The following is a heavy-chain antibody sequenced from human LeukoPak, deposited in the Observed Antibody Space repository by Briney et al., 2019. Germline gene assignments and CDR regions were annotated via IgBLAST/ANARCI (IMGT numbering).Heavy chain of an antibody. D-gene: IGHD3-10*01. CDR2: IKPDGGEK. CDR3: ASGPPMGRYFDY. J-gene: IGHJ4*02. V-gene: IGHV3-7*01. Sequence: GGSLRLSCAASGFTFSSYMMTWVRQAPGKGLEWVANIKPDGGEKFYVDSDRGRFTISRDNAKNSLYLQMNSLRAEDTAVYYCASGPPMGRYFDYWGQGTLVTVSS. CDR1: GFTFSSYM.